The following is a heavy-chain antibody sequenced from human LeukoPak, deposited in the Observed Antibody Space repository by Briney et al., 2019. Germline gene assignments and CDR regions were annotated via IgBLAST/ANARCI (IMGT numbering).Heavy chain of an antibody. CDR1: GYSIGSGYY. Sequence: SETLSLTCAVSGYSIGSGYYWGWIRQPPGKGLEWIGSIYHTKTTSYNPSLTSRVTISVDTSKNQFSLRLSSVTAADTAVYYCARVSGDDSGHFHLWGQGALATVSS. J-gene: IGHJ1*01. CDR3: ARVSGDDSGHFHL. V-gene: IGHV4-38-2*01. D-gene: IGHD2-21*02. CDR2: IYHTKTT.